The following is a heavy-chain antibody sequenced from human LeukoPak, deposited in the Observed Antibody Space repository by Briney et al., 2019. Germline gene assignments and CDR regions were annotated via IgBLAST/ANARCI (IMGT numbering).Heavy chain of an antibody. Sequence: SETLSLTCTVSGDSISTYYWNWIRQPPGKGLEWIGYIHNSVTTNYNPSLKSRVTISVDTSKNQFSLKLSSVTAADTAVYYRARRGLRRDSSSWGYFQHWGQGTLVTVSS. D-gene: IGHD6-6*01. V-gene: IGHV4-59*08. CDR2: IHNSVTT. CDR1: GDSISTYY. CDR3: ARRGLRRDSSSWGYFQH. J-gene: IGHJ1*01.